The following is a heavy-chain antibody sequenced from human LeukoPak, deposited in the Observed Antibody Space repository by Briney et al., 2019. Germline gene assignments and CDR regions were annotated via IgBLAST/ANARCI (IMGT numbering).Heavy chain of an antibody. CDR3: AKFVSPSNPDYFDF. CDR1: GVTFSNYA. Sequence: PGGSLRLSCAASGVTFSNYAMSWVRQAPGKGLEWVSGISGSGGSTYYADSVKGRFTISRDNSRNTLYLQLNSLRVEDTAVYYCAKFVSPSNPDYFDFWGQGTLVTVSS. J-gene: IGHJ4*02. CDR2: ISGSGGST. D-gene: IGHD2-21*01. V-gene: IGHV3-23*01.